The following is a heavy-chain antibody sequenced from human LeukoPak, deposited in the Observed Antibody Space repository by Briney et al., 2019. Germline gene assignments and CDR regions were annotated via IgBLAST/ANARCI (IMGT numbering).Heavy chain of an antibody. CDR3: ARVRTIFGVVDYGMDV. J-gene: IGHJ6*02. CDR2: IYYSGST. D-gene: IGHD3-3*01. V-gene: IGHV4-59*01. CDR1: GGSISSYY. Sequence: SETLSLTCTVSGGSISSYYWSWIRQPPGKGLEWIGCIYYSGSTNYNPSLKSRVTISVDTSKNQFSLRLSSVTAADTAVYYCARVRTIFGVVDYGMDVWGQGTTVTVSS.